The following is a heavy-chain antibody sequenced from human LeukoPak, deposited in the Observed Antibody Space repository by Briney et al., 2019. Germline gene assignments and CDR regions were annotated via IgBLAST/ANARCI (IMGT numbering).Heavy chain of an antibody. J-gene: IGHJ4*02. Sequence: EASVKVSCKASGGTFSSYAISWVRQAPGQGLEWMGRIIPILGIANYAQKLQGRVTMTTDTSTSTAYMELRSLRSDDTAVYYCARDWVVITGSPYFDYWGQGTLVTVSS. CDR2: IIPILGIA. CDR1: GGTFSSYA. V-gene: IGHV1-69*04. D-gene: IGHD3-22*01. CDR3: ARDWVVITGSPYFDY.